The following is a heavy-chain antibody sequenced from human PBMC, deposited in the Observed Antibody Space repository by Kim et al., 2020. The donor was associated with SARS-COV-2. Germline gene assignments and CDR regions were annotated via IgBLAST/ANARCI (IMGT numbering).Heavy chain of an antibody. V-gene: IGHV3-33*05. CDR1: EFTFSNYA. CDR3: ARGDYLACNSLDS. D-gene: IGHD4-17*01. Sequence: GGSLRLSCAASEFTFSNYAMNWVRQAPGKGLEWLAVILKDGSDQRYADSVRGRFTISRDNSKNTLYLQMNSLRGEDTAVYFCARGDYLACNSLDSWGQGTLVTVSS. CDR2: ILKDGSDQ. J-gene: IGHJ4*02.